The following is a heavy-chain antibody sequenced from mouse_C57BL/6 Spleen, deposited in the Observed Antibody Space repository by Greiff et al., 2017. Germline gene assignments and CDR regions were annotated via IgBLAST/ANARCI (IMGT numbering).Heavy chain of an antibody. J-gene: IGHJ2*01. CDR2: ISDGGSYT. D-gene: IGHD2-3*01. CDR3: ARGIYDGYYFDY. V-gene: IGHV5-4*01. Sequence: EVQLVQSGGGLVKPGGSLKLSCAASGFTFSSYAMTWVRQTPEKGLEWVATISDGGSYTYYPDNVKGRFTIARDTAKTNLYLQMSHLTSEDTAMYYCARGIYDGYYFDYWGPGTTLTVSS. CDR1: GFTFSSYA.